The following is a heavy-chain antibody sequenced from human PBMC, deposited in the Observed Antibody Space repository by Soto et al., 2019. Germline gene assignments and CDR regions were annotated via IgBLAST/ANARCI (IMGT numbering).Heavy chain of an antibody. J-gene: IGHJ5*02. D-gene: IGHD3-10*01. CDR2: IRGSAGNT. V-gene: IGHV3-23*01. Sequence: EVQLLESGGGLVQPGGPLGLSCAGTGFTFIGYGMSWVSQAQGKGLEWVSTIRGSAGNTNYADSVKGRFTISRDDSTNTVHLQMNSLRPDDTAVYYCAKHLWFGESVFDTWGQGTLVVVSS. CDR3: AKHLWFGESVFDT. CDR1: GFTFIGYG.